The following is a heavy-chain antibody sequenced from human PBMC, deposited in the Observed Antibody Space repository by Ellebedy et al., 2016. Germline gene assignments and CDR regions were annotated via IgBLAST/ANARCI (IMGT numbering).Heavy chain of an antibody. Sequence: ASVKVSXXATGYTFTSYYIHWVRQAPGQGPEWLGFVNPRGGSTNYTQKFQGRVTMTMDTSTSTVYMELSSLRSEDTAIYYCARDIMVIAPAAHIGSAFDIWGHGTTVTVSS. CDR2: VNPRGGST. D-gene: IGHD2-2*01. V-gene: IGHV1-46*03. CDR1: GYTFTSYY. CDR3: ARDIMVIAPAAHIGSAFDI. J-gene: IGHJ3*02.